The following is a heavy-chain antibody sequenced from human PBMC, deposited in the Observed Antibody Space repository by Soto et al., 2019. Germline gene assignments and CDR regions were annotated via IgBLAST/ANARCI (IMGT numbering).Heavy chain of an antibody. CDR2: INAGNGNT. J-gene: IGHJ4*02. V-gene: IGHV1-3*01. CDR1: GYTFTSYA. D-gene: IGHD3-10*01. Sequence: QVQLVQSGAEVKKPGASVKVSCKASGYTFTSYAMHWVRQAPGQRLEWMGWINAGNGNTKYSQKFQGRVTITRDTSASTAYRELSSLRSEDTAVYYCARALVRPSDYWGQGTLVTVSS. CDR3: ARALVRPSDY.